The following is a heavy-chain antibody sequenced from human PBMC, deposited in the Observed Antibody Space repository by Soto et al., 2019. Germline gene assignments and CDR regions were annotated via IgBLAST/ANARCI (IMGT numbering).Heavy chain of an antibody. V-gene: IGHV3-23*01. Sequence: HPGGSLRLSCAASGFTFSSYAMSWVRQAPGKGLEWVSAISGSGGSTYYADSVKGRFTISRDNSKNTLYLQMNSLRAEDTAVYYCAKAEGVGATRRSGYWGQGTLVTVSS. CDR2: ISGSGGST. D-gene: IGHD1-26*01. J-gene: IGHJ4*02. CDR1: GFTFSSYA. CDR3: AKAEGVGATRRSGY.